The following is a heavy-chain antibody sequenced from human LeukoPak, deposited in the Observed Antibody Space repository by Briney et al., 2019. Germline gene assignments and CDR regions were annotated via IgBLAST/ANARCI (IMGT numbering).Heavy chain of an antibody. J-gene: IGHJ4*02. D-gene: IGHD3-10*01. CDR1: GFTFTDYA. CDR3: TRWTYYYDSGSYSH. V-gene: IGHV1-3*01. CDR2: INADNGNT. Sequence: GASVKVSCKAAGFTFTDYAIHWVRQAPGQRLEWMGWINADNGNTKYSQKFQDRDTITRDTSASTAYMELSSLRSEDTAVYYCTRWTYYYDSGSYSHWGQGTLVTVSS.